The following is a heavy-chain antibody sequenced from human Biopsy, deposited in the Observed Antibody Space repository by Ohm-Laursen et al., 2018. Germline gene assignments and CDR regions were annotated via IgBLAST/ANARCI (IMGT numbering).Heavy chain of an antibody. Sequence: GTLSLTRLVSGGSISNNNYYWGWIRQPPGKGLEWIGSIFYRGSTHYKPSLKSRVNISVDTSKNQFSLKLNSVTAADTAVYYCARDYDTSGYYYVSWGQGTLVTVSS. D-gene: IGHD3-22*01. J-gene: IGHJ5*02. V-gene: IGHV4-39*01. CDR1: GGSISNNNYY. CDR3: ARDYDTSGYYYVS. CDR2: IFYRGST.